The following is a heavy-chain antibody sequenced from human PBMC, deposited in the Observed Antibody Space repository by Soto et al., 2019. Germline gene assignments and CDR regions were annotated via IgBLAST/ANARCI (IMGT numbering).Heavy chain of an antibody. CDR3: ARVTLSGYSYGYRSFDP. V-gene: IGHV4-59*07. J-gene: IGHJ5*02. CDR1: GGSISSYY. Sequence: PSDTLSLACTVSGGSISSYYWSWIRQPPGKGLEWIGYIYYSGSTNYNPSLKSRVTISVDTSKNQFSLKLSSVTAADTAVYYCARVTLSGYSYGYRSFDPWGQGTLVTVSS. D-gene: IGHD5-18*01. CDR2: IYYSGST.